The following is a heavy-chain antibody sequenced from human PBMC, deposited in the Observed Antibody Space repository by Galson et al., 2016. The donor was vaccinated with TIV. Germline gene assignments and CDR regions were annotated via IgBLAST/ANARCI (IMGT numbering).Heavy chain of an antibody. Sequence: SVKVSCKASGGTFSNFVISWVRQAPGQGLEWMGSINPIFGTANYAQKFQSGVTITADTSTSTIYMELSSLRSEDTAVYYCARGRGYYFGSGSSYLDYWGQGSLVTDSS. CDR2: INPIFGTA. V-gene: IGHV1-69*06. CDR1: GGTFSNFV. D-gene: IGHD3-10*01. CDR3: ARGRGYYFGSGSSYLDY. J-gene: IGHJ4*02.